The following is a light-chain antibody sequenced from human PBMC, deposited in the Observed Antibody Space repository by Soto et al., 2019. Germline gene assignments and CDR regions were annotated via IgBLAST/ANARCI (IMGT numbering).Light chain of an antibody. J-gene: IGKJ2*01. Sequence: DIQMTQSPSSLSASVGDRVMITCRASQTISTYLNWYQQKPGTAPKLLIYDASTLQSGVPSRFSGSGSGTDVTLTISNLQPEDFATFYCQQSFSRPMYTFGQGTKVEIK. V-gene: IGKV1-39*01. CDR2: DAS. CDR3: QQSFSRPMYT. CDR1: QTISTY.